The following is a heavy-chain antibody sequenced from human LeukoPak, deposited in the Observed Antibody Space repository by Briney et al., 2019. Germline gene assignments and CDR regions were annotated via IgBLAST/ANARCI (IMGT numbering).Heavy chain of an antibody. CDR3: ARVISRTYYYDSSGLDI. J-gene: IGHJ3*02. V-gene: IGHV3-21*01. CDR2: ISSSSSYI. CDR1: GFTFSSYR. D-gene: IGHD3-22*01. Sequence: GGSLRLSCAASGFTFSSYRMNWVRQAPGKGLEWVSSISSSSSYIYYADSVKGRFTISRDNAKNSLYLQMNSLRAEDTAVYYCARVISRTYYYDSSGLDIWGQGTMVTVS.